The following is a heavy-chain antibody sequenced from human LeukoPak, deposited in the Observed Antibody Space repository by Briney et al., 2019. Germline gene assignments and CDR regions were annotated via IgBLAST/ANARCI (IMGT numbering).Heavy chain of an antibody. J-gene: IGHJ4*02. D-gene: IGHD6-19*01. CDR2: IYYSGGT. CDR3: ARSGQWLPPYYFDY. Sequence: SETLSLTCTVSGGSISSYYWSWIRQPPGKGLEWIGYIYYSGGTNYNPSLKSRVTISVDTSKNQFSLKLSSVTAADTAVYYCARSGQWLPPYYFDYWGQGTLVTLSS. CDR1: GGSISSYY. V-gene: IGHV4-59*01.